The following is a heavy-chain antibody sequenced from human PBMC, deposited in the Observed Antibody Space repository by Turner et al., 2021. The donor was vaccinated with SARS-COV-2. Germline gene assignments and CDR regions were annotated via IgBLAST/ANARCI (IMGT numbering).Heavy chain of an antibody. J-gene: IGHJ4*02. Sequence: VQLQESGPGLVKPSQTLSLTCTVSGGSLSSGGYYWSWIRQHPGKGLEWIGYIYYSGSTYYNPSLKSRVTISVDTSKNQFSLKLSSVTAADTAVYYCARDYGGNSNYFDYWGQGTLVTVSS. D-gene: IGHD2-21*02. CDR2: IYYSGST. V-gene: IGHV4-31*03. CDR1: GGSLSSGGYY. CDR3: ARDYGGNSNYFDY.